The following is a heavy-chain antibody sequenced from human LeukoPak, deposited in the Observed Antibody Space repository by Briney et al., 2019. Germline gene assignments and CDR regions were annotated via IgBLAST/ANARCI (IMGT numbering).Heavy chain of an antibody. CDR1: GYTFTGYH. CDR3: AVGLYDSSGYYYPDY. D-gene: IGHD3-22*01. Sequence: ASVKVSCKASGYTFTGYHMHWVRQAPGQGLEWMGRINPNSGDTNYAQKFQGRVTMTRDTSISTAYMELSRLRSDDTAVYYCAVGLYDSSGYYYPDYWGQGTLVTVSS. J-gene: IGHJ4*02. V-gene: IGHV1-2*06. CDR2: INPNSGDT.